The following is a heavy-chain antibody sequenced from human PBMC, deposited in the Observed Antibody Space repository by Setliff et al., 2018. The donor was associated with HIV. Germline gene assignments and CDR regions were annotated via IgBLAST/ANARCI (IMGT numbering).Heavy chain of an antibody. CDR2: VDPEDGET. CDR3: ARDRSSTGDYNEEHLFEY. D-gene: IGHD3-22*01. CDR1: GYTLSELS. J-gene: IGHJ4*02. V-gene: IGHV1-24*01. Sequence: ASVKVSCKVSGYTLSELSVHWVRQAPGKGLQWMGGVDPEDGETIYAQELQGRVTMTEDTSADTAYMELRGLRSDDTAVYYCARDRSSTGDYNEEHLFEYWGQGTLVTVSS.